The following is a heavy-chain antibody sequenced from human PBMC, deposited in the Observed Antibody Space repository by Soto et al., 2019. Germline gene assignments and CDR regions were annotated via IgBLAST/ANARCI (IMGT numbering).Heavy chain of an antibody. CDR3: ASKYCSGGSCNP. Sequence: QVQLVESGGGVVQPGRSLRLSCAASGFTFSSYGMHWVRQAPGKGLEWVAVIWYDGSNKYYADSVKGRFTISRDNSKNTLYLQMNSLRAEDTAVYYCASKYCSGGSCNPRGQGTLVTVSS. CDR2: IWYDGSNK. J-gene: IGHJ5*02. CDR1: GFTFSSYG. D-gene: IGHD2-15*01. V-gene: IGHV3-33*01.